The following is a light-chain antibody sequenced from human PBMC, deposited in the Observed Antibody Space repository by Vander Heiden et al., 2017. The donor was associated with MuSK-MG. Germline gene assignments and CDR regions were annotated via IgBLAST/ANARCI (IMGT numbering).Light chain of an antibody. J-gene: IGLJ3*02. CDR3: QVWDSSSDQPWV. CDR2: YDS. CDR1: NIGSKS. V-gene: IGLV3-21*04. Sequence: SYVLTQPPSVSVAPGKTATITCGGNNIGSKSVDWYQQKPGQAPVLVIYYDSDRPSGIPERFSGSNSGNTATLTISRVEAGDEADYYCQVWDSSSDQPWVFGGGTKLTVL.